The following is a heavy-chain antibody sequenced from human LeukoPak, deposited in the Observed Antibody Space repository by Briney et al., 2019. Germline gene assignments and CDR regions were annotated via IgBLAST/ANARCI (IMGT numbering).Heavy chain of an antibody. J-gene: IGHJ5*02. CDR2: IKQDGSEK. CDR1: GFTFSSYG. V-gene: IGHV3-7*01. CDR3: ARQVVVAATHWFDP. Sequence: TGGSLRLSCAASGFTFSSYGMSWVRQAPGKGLEWVANIKQDGSEKYYVDSVKGRFTISRDSAKNSLYLQMNSLRAEDTAVYYCARQVVVAATHWFDPWGQGTLVTVSS. D-gene: IGHD2-15*01.